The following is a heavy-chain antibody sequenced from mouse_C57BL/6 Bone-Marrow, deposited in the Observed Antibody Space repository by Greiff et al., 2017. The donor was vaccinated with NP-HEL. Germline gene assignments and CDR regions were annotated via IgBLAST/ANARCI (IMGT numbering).Heavy chain of an antibody. CDR3: ARVMVTTRLYAMDY. J-gene: IGHJ4*01. CDR1: GYTFTSYW. Sequence: VQLQQPGAELVKPGASVKLSCKASGYTFTSYWMHWVKQRPGQGLEWIGMIHPNSGSTNYNEKFKSKATLTVDKSSSTAYMQLSSLTSEDSAVYYCARVMVTTRLYAMDYWGQGTSVTVSS. CDR2: IHPNSGST. D-gene: IGHD2-2*01. V-gene: IGHV1-64*01.